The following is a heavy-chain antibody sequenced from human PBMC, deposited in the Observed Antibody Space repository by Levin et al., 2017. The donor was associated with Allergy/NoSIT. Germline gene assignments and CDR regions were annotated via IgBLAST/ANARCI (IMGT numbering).Heavy chain of an antibody. J-gene: IGHJ4*02. V-gene: IGHV4-34*01. CDR2: INHSGST. CDR1: GGSFSGYY. Sequence: SETLSLTCAVYGGSFSGYYWSWIRQPPGKGLEWIGEINHSGSTNYNPSLKSRVTISVDTSKNQFSLKLSSVTAADTAVYYCARVPGFWSGYYFDYWGQGTLVTVSS. D-gene: IGHD3-3*01. CDR3: ARVPGFWSGYYFDY.